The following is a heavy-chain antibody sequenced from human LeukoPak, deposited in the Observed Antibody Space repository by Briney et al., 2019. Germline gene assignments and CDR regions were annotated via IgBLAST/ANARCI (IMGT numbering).Heavy chain of an antibody. Sequence: SETLSLTCTVSGVSISSSNSYWGWIRQPPGKGLEWIGSTYYSGNTYYNASLKSQVSISIDTSKNQFSLRLTSVTAADTAVYYCARVKDPGGYYYYYYMDVWGKGTTVTVSS. J-gene: IGHJ6*03. CDR1: GVSISSSNSY. D-gene: IGHD3-16*01. V-gene: IGHV4-39*01. CDR2: TYYSGNT. CDR3: ARVKDPGGYYYYYYMDV.